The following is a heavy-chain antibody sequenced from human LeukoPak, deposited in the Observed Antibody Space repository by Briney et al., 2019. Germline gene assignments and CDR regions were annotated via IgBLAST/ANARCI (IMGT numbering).Heavy chain of an antibody. J-gene: IGHJ4*02. CDR3: ARDRGWGDFDY. Sequence: PSETLSLTCAVSGGSISSSNWWTWVRQPPGKGLEWIGQIYYSGSTNYNPSLKSRVTISVDKSKTQFSLILSSVTAADTAVYYCARDRGWGDFDYWGQGTLVTVSS. CDR2: IYYSGST. CDR1: GGSISSSNW. V-gene: IGHV4-4*02. D-gene: IGHD3-10*01.